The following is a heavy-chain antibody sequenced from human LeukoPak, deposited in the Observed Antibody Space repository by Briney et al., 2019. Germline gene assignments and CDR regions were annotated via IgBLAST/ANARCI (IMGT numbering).Heavy chain of an antibody. Sequence: PGGSLRLSCAASGFTFSSYAMHWVRQAPGKGLEWVAVISYDGSNKYYADSVKGRFTISRDNSKNTLYLQMNSLRAEDTAVYYCARVSIGGNAALGYWGQGTLVTVSS. CDR1: GFTFSSYA. CDR2: ISYDGSNK. CDR3: ARVSIGGNAALGY. V-gene: IGHV3-30-3*01. J-gene: IGHJ4*02. D-gene: IGHD4-23*01.